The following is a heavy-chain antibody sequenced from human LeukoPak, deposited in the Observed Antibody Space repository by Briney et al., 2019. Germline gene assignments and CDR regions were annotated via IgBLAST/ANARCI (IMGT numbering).Heavy chain of an antibody. CDR2: IYYSGST. Sequence: SETLSLTCTVSGGSISSHYWSWIRQPPGKGLEWIGHIYYSGSTNYNPSLKSRVTISVDTSKNQFSLKLSSVTAADTAVYYCARVMSGWSYYYYYYMDVWGKGTTVTVSS. CDR3: ARVMSGWSYYYYYYMDV. CDR1: GGSISSHY. D-gene: IGHD2-15*01. V-gene: IGHV4-59*11. J-gene: IGHJ6*03.